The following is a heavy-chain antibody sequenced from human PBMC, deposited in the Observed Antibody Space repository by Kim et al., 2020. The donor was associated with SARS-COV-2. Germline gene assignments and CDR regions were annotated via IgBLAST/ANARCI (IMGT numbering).Heavy chain of an antibody. D-gene: IGHD6-13*01. V-gene: IGHV3-23*01. CDR3: AKGRSENIAAAFNY. CDR1: GFTFSTYA. CDR2: VGGSGGNT. J-gene: IGHJ4*02. Sequence: GGSLRLSCAASGFTFSTYAMSWVRQAPGKGLEGVSTVGGSGGNTYHADSAKGRFTIFRDNSKNTVDLQMNSLRAEDTAVYYCAKGRSENIAAAFNYWGQGTVVSGSS.